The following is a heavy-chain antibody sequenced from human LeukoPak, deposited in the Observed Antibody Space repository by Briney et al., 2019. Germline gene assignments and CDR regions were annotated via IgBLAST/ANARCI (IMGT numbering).Heavy chain of an antibody. CDR2: IGAYNGNT. D-gene: IGHD2-2*02. Sequence: ASVKVSCKASGYTFTSYGISGVRQAPGQGLEGMGWIGAYNGNTNYAQKLQGRVTMTKDTSTSTAYMELRSLRSDDTAVYYCARDVTVVVPAAIGGWFDPWGQGTLVTVSS. CDR1: GYTFTSYG. J-gene: IGHJ5*02. V-gene: IGHV1-18*01. CDR3: ARDVTVVVPAAIGGWFDP.